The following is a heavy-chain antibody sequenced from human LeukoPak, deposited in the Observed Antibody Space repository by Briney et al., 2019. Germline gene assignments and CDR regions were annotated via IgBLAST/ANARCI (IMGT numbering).Heavy chain of an antibody. J-gene: IGHJ5*02. Sequence: SETLSLTYTVSGGSISTYYWSWIRQPPGKGLEWIGFIYYSGSTNYNPSLKSRVTISVDTSKNQFSLKLSSVTAADTAVYYCARGYYDSAVTFEPWGQGTLVTVSS. CDR1: GGSISTYY. CDR2: IYYSGST. D-gene: IGHD3-22*01. CDR3: ARGYYDSAVTFEP. V-gene: IGHV4-59*01.